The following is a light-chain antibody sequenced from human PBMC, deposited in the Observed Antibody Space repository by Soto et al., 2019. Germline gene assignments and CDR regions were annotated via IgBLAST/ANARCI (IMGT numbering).Light chain of an antibody. CDR2: TTS. V-gene: IGKV3-20*01. Sequence: EIVLTQSPGTLSLSPGERATLSCRASQSVSSGFLAWYQQRPGQAPRLLIYTTSNRATGIPDRFSGSGSGTDFTLTIIGLEPEDFAVYYCQQYGSSPRTFGQGTRLEIK. CDR3: QQYGSSPRT. J-gene: IGKJ1*01. CDR1: QSVSSGF.